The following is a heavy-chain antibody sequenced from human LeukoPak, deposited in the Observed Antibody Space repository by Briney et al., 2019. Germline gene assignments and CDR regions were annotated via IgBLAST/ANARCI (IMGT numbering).Heavy chain of an antibody. CDR3: ARGRSWYDY. V-gene: IGHV4-59*01. Sequence: SETLSLTCTVSGGSIRNYYLNWIRQPPGKGLEWIGVIYHSGSTDFNPSLKSRVTISIDTSENQFSLKLSSVTAADTAVYYCARGRSWYDYWGQGTLVTVSS. J-gene: IGHJ4*02. CDR2: IYHSGST. CDR1: GGSIRNYY. D-gene: IGHD6-13*01.